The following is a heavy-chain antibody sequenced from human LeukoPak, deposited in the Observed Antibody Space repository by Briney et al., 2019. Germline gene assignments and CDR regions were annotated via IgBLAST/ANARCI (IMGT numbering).Heavy chain of an antibody. CDR2: SNDSGGT. V-gene: IGHV4-34*01. J-gene: IGHJ4*02. Sequence: SETLSLTCAVYRGTFSGYYWSWIRQPPGKRLEWVGESNDSGGTNYNPSLKSRVTISADKSKNHFSLKLTSVTAADTAVYYCARRSGSYSKWGQGTLVTVSS. D-gene: IGHD1-26*01. CDR3: ARRSGSYSK. CDR1: RGTFSGYY.